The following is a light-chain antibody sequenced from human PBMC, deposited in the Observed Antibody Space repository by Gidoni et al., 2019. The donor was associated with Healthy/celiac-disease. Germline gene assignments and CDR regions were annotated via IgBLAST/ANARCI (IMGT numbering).Light chain of an antibody. Sequence: AILMTQSPSSFSASTGDRVTITCRASQRISSYLAWYQQKPGKAPKLLSYAASTLQSGVPSRFSGSGSGTDFTLTISSLQSEDFATYYCQQYYSNPWTFGQXTKVEIK. J-gene: IGKJ1*01. CDR3: QQYYSNPWT. CDR2: AAS. CDR1: QRISSY. V-gene: IGKV1-8*01.